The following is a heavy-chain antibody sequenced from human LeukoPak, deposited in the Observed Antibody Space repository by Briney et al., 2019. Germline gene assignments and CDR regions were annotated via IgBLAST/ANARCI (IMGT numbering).Heavy chain of an antibody. D-gene: IGHD5-18*01. J-gene: IGHJ4*02. CDR2: IYYTGST. V-gene: IGHV4-59*01. Sequence: PSETLSLTCIVSGGSISSYYWSWIRQPPGKGLEWIGYIYYTGSTNYNPSLKSRVTISVDTSKNQFSLKLSSMTAADTAVYYCARVGDYSYGNYWGQGTLVTVSS. CDR1: GGSISSYY. CDR3: ARVGDYSYGNY.